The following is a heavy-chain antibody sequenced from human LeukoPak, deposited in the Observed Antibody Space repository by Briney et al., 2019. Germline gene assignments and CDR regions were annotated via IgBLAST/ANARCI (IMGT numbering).Heavy chain of an antibody. CDR1: GFTFSSYW. V-gene: IGHV3-7*01. J-gene: IGHJ4*02. D-gene: IGHD6-13*01. Sequence: QPGGSVRLSCAASGFTFSSYWMSWVRQAPGKGLEWVANIKQDGSEKYYVDSVKGRFTISRDNAKNSLYLQMNSLRAEDTAVYYCARESIAAADDYWGQGTLVTVSS. CDR2: IKQDGSEK. CDR3: ARESIAAADDY.